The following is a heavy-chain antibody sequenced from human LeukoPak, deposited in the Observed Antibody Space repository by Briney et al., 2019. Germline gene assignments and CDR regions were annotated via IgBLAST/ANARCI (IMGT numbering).Heavy chain of an antibody. D-gene: IGHD2-15*01. J-gene: IGHJ5*02. CDR1: GYTFTSYY. V-gene: IGHV1-46*01. CDR2: INPSGGST. Sequence: ASVKVSCKASGYTFTSYYMHWVRQAPGQGLEWMGIINPSGGSTSYAQKFQGRVTITADKSTSTAYMELSSLRSEDTAVYYCARVRSRYCSGGSCYSPRGEWFDPWGQGTLVTVSS. CDR3: ARVRSRYCSGGSCYSPRGEWFDP.